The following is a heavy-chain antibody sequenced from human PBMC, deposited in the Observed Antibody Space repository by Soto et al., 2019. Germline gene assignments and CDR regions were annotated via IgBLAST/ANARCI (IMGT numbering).Heavy chain of an antibody. CDR2: IYYSGST. Sequence: PSETLSLTCTVSGGSISSSSYYWGWIRQPPGKGLEWIGSIYYSGSTYYNPSLKSRVTISVDTSKNQFSLKLSSVTAADTAVYYCARHLGAIFGVVLNWFDPWGQGTRVTVSS. CDR3: ARHLGAIFGVVLNWFDP. J-gene: IGHJ5*02. CDR1: GGSISSSSYY. V-gene: IGHV4-39*01. D-gene: IGHD3-3*01.